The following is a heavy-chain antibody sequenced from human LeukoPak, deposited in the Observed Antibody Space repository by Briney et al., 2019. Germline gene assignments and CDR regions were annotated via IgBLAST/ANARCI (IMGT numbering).Heavy chain of an antibody. J-gene: IGHJ4*02. D-gene: IGHD6-19*01. V-gene: IGHV1-8*01. CDR3: ARDWLGSSGCSGY. Sequence: VASVKVSCKASGYTFTSYDINWVRQATGQGLEWMGWMNPNSGNTGYAQKFQGRVTMTRDTSISTAYMELSRLTSDDTAVYYCARDWLGSSGCSGYWGQGTLVTVSS. CDR2: MNPNSGNT. CDR1: GYTFTSYD.